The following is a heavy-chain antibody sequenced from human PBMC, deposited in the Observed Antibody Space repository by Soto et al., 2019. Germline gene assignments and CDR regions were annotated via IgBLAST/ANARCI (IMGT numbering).Heavy chain of an antibody. D-gene: IGHD1-26*01. CDR3: AKEGGLSGRYYISSSYYF. V-gene: IGHV3-30*18. CDR1: GFTFSSYG. J-gene: IGHJ4*01. Sequence: QVQLVESGGGVVQPGRSLRLSCVASGFTFSSYGMHWVRQAPGKGLEWVAIISYDGSNTYYADSVKGRFTISKDNSKNTLYLQMNRLRAEETSVYYCAKEGGLSGRYYISSSYYF. CDR2: ISYDGSNT.